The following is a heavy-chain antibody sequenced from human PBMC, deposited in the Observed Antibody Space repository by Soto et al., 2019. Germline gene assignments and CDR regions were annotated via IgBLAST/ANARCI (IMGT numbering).Heavy chain of an antibody. Sequence: SETLSLTCTVSGGSISFGDYYWSWIRQPPGRGLVWIGYIQYSGSTYHNPSLKSRVTISVDTSKNQLSLKLTSVTAADTAVYYCARDSRLGFPDYWGQGTLVTVSS. CDR1: GGSISFGDYY. V-gene: IGHV4-30-4*02. CDR3: ARDSRLGFPDY. D-gene: IGHD3-16*01. CDR2: IQYSGST. J-gene: IGHJ4*02.